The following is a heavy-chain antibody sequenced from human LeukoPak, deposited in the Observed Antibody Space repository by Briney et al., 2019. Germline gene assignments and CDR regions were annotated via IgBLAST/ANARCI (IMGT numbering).Heavy chain of an antibody. J-gene: IGHJ6*02. CDR2: IIPILGIA. Sequence: SVKVSCKASGYTFTSYGISWVRQAPGQGLEWMGRIIPILGIANYAQKFQGRVTITADKSTSTAYMELSSLRSEDTAVYYCARLCSSTSCYLGYYYYGMDVWGQGTTVTVSS. CDR3: ARLCSSTSCYLGYYYYGMDV. D-gene: IGHD2-2*01. V-gene: IGHV1-69*04. CDR1: GYTFTSYG.